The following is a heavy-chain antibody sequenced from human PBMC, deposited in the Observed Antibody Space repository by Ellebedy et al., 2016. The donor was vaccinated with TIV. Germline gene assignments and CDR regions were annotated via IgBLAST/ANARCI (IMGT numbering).Heavy chain of an antibody. CDR1: GGSMTSHY. V-gene: IGHV4-59*08. CDR3: ARHYGNNGSGSKGMDV. D-gene: IGHD3-10*01. J-gene: IGHJ6*02. CDR2: VYYNGNT. Sequence: MPGGSLRLSCTVSGGSMTSHYWSWIRQPPGKGLEWIGYVYYNGNTNYNPSLKSRLTLAIDTSKNQFSLKLNSVTAADTAVYYCARHYGNNGSGSKGMDVWGQGTTVTVSS.